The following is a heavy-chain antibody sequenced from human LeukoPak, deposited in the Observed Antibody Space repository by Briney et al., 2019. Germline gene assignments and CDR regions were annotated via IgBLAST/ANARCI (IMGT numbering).Heavy chain of an antibody. V-gene: IGHV4-59*01. CDR1: GGSISSYY. CDR3: AGWYSSSWCGYNWFDP. D-gene: IGHD6-13*01. J-gene: IGHJ5*02. Sequence: PSETLSLTCTVSGGSISSYYWSWIRQPPGKGLEWIGYIYYSGSTNYNPSLKSRVTISVDTSKNQFSLKLSSVTAADTAVYYCAGWYSSSWCGYNWFDPWGQGTLVTVSS. CDR2: IYYSGST.